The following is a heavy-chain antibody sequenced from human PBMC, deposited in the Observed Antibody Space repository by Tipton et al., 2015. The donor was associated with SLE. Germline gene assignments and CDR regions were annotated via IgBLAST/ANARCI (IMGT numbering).Heavy chain of an antibody. CDR2: INPSVGST. CDR1: GYSFSNYY. Sequence: QLVQSGAEVKKPGASVKVSCKTSGYSFSNYYMHWVRQAPGQGLEWMGIINPSVGSTMFAQKFEGRVTMTRDTSTSTVYLDLSRLTYDDTAVYFCARRVEGGALPFDIWGQGTMVTVSS. J-gene: IGHJ3*02. D-gene: IGHD3-16*01. V-gene: IGHV1-46*01. CDR3: ARRVEGGALPFDI.